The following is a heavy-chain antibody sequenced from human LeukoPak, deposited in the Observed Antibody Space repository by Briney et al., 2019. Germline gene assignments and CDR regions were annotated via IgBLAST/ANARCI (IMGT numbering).Heavy chain of an antibody. V-gene: IGHV3-23*01. CDR2: ISGSGGST. CDR1: GFTFGSYA. Sequence: GGSLRLSCAASGFTFGSYAMSWVRQAPGKGLEWVSAISGSGGSTHYADSVKGRFTISRDNSKKTLYLQMNSLRVEDTAVYYCAKDGSQQQPYWYFDLWGRGTLVTVSS. CDR3: AKDGSQQQPYWYFDL. J-gene: IGHJ2*01. D-gene: IGHD6-13*01.